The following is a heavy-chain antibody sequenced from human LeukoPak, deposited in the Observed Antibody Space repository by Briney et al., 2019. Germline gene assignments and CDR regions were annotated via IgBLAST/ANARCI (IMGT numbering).Heavy chain of an antibody. CDR2: INPNSGGT. D-gene: IGHD3-22*01. CDR3: ARGGDFTYYYDSSGYSHRLNY. CDR1: GYTFTGYY. J-gene: IGHJ4*02. Sequence: ASVKVSCKASGYTFTGYYMHWVRQAPGQGLEWMGWINPNSGGTNYAQKFQGRVTMTRDTSISTAYMELSRLRSDGTAVYYCARGGDFTYYYDSSGYSHRLNYWGQGTLVTVSS. V-gene: IGHV1-2*02.